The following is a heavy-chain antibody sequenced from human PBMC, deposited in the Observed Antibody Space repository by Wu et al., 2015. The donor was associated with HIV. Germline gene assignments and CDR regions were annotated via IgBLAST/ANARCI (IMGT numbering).Heavy chain of an antibody. CDR1: KYTFTAYY. CDR2: INPSSGGT. J-gene: IGHJ4*02. V-gene: IGHV1-2*02. CDR3: AREYSNSEDY. D-gene: IGHD6-13*01. Sequence: QVQLVQSGAEVKKPGASVKVSCKAFKYTFTAYYIHWVRQAPGQGLEWMGWINPSSGGTKYAQNFQGRVTMTRDTSISTAYMELSRLKSDDTAKYYCAREYSNSEDYWGQGTLVTVSS.